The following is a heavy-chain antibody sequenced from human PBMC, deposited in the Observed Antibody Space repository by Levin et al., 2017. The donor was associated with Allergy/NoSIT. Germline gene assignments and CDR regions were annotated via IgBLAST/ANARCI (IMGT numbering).Heavy chain of an antibody. CDR2: INGDGSST. CDR3: ALIGRGVGDLGVPD. V-gene: IGHV3-74*01. Sequence: PGGSLRLSCAASGFSFSAYWVHWVRQAPGKGLVWVSRINGDGSSTSYADSVKGRFTISRDNAKNTLYLQMNSLTVEDTAVYYCALIGRGVGDLGVPDWGQGTLVTVSS. CDR1: GFSFSAYW. D-gene: IGHD3-10*01. J-gene: IGHJ4*02.